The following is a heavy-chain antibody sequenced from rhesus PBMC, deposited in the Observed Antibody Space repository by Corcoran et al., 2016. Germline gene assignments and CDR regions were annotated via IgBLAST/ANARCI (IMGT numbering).Heavy chain of an antibody. CDR3: ARRDAAGTFDS. V-gene: IGHV4-99*01. CDR1: GYSISNGYY. CDR2: ISGNSRST. J-gene: IGHJ4*01. D-gene: IGHD6-13*01. Sequence: QVQLQESGPGLVKPSETLSLTCAVSGYSISNGYYWGWIRQPPGKGLEYIGNISGNSRSTYYNPSLKSRVTISKDTSKYQFSLKLNSVTAADTAVYYCARRDAAGTFDSWGQGVLVTVSS.